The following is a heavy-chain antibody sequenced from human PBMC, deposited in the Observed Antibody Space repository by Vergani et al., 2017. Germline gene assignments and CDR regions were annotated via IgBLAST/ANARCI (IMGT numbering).Heavy chain of an antibody. J-gene: IGHJ5*02. CDR1: FDSIRNLY. Sequence: QVQLQESGPGLVKSSETLSLTCSVSFDSIRNLYCNWSRQPPGKGLEWIGSIHYSENTNYNPTLKTRVTISVDTSKNQFSLTLTSVTAADTAVYYCASDSHSGQRADRLGQGILVTVTS. CDR2: IHYSENT. D-gene: IGHD6-19*01. CDR3: ASDSHSGQRADR. V-gene: IGHV4-59*11.